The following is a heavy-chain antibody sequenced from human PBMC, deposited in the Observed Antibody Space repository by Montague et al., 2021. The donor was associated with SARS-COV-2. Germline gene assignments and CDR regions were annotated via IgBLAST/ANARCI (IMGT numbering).Heavy chain of an antibody. CDR2: VYTAMRT. Sequence: SETLSLTCNVSGASINDYYWNWLRQSPGKRLEWIGYVYTAMRTSYNPSLKGRVTISLDTSKNQISLNLTSMTAADAAVYFCARRAAGGLFYFDYWGLGTLVSVSS. V-gene: IGHV4-59*01. J-gene: IGHJ4*02. D-gene: IGHD6-13*01. CDR1: GASINDYY. CDR3: ARRAAGGLFYFDY.